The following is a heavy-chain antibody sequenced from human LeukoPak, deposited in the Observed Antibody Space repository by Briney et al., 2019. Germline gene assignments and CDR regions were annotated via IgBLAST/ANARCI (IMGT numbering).Heavy chain of an antibody. CDR1: GFTFRSYA. D-gene: IGHD6-19*01. CDR2: ISGSGGNT. CDR3: AREAGAPNWFDP. V-gene: IGHV3-23*01. J-gene: IGHJ5*02. Sequence: PGGSLRLSCAASGFTFRSYAMNWVRQAPGKGLEWVSTISGSGGNTYYADSVKGRFTISRDNSKNTVYLQMNSLRAEDTAVYYCAREAGAPNWFDPWGQGTLVTVSS.